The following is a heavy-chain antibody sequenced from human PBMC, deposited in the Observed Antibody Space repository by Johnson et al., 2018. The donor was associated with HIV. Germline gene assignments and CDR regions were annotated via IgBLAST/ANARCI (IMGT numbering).Heavy chain of an antibody. CDR1: DFTVSSNY. CDR2: IYSGGST. CDR3: ATSTASDAFDI. J-gene: IGHJ3*02. Sequence: VQLVESGGRLIQPGGSLRLSCTASDFTVSSNYMSWVRQAPGKGLEWVSVIYSGGSTYYADSVKGRFTISRDNSKNTLDLQMNSLRVEDAAVYYCATSTASDAFDIWGQGTIVTVSS. V-gene: IGHV3-53*01. D-gene: IGHD1-1*01.